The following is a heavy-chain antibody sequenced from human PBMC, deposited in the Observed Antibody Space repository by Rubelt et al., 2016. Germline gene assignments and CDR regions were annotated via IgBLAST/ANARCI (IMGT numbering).Heavy chain of an antibody. CDR2: ISDSGTST. CDR1: GFTFSSYA. CDR3: AKDFPSDWLENDF. V-gene: IGHV3-23*01. Sequence: EVQLLESGGGLVQPGGSLRLSCAASGFTFSSYAMSWVRQAPGKGLEWVSAISDSGTSTYHADSVKGRFTISRDNSKNTLYLERNSLRVEDTAVYYCAKDFPSDWLENDFWGQGTLVTVSS. D-gene: IGHD3-9*01. J-gene: IGHJ4*02.